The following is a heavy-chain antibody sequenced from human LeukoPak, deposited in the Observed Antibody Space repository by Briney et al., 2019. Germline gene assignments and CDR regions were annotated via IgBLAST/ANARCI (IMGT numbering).Heavy chain of an antibody. CDR1: GFTFSSYW. V-gene: IGHV3-7*01. CDR2: IKQDGSEK. Sequence: GGSLRLSCAASGFTFSSYWMSWVRQAPGKGLEWVANIKQDGSEKYYVDSVKGRFTISRDNAKNSLYLQMNSLRAEDTAVYYCARDVAYSGYDEKNGMDVWAKGPRSPPP. D-gene: IGHD5-12*01. J-gene: IGHJ6*02. CDR3: ARDVAYSGYDEKNGMDV.